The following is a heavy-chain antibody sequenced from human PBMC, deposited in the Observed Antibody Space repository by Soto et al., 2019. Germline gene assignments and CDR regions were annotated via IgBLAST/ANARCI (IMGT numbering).Heavy chain of an antibody. CDR3: ARAGDSSGPVALGY. CDR1: GDSISSGGSS. J-gene: IGHJ4*02. Sequence: SDTLSLTCALAGDSISSGGSSWSWIRQPPWKGLEWIGYIYHSGSTYYNPSLKSRVTISVDRSKNQFSLKLSSVTAADTAVYYCARAGDSSGPVALGYWGQGTLVTVSS. V-gene: IGHV4-30-2*01. CDR2: IYHSGST. D-gene: IGHD6-19*01.